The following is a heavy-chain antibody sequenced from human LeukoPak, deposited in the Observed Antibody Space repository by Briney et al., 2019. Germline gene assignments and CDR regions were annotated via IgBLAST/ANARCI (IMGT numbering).Heavy chain of an antibody. D-gene: IGHD6-13*01. Sequence: SVKVSCKASGGTFSSYAISWVRLAPGQGLEWMGGIIPIFGTPNYAQKFQGRVTITTDESTTTAYMQLSSLRSEDTAVYYCARGVLAAAGTYFDYWGQGTLVTVPS. J-gene: IGHJ4*02. CDR3: ARGVLAAAGTYFDY. CDR2: IIPIFGTP. CDR1: GGTFSSYA. V-gene: IGHV1-69*05.